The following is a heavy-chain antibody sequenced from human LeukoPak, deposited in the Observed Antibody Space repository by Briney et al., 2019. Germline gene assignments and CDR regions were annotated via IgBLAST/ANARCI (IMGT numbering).Heavy chain of an antibody. CDR1: GYTFTSYD. Sequence: ASVKVSCKASGYTFTSYDIIWVRQATGQGLEWMGWMNPNSGNTGYAQKFQGRVTMTRNTSISTAYMELSSLRSEDTAVYYCASMAARPPHYYYYMDVWGKGTTVTVSS. CDR3: ASMAARPPHYYYYMDV. V-gene: IGHV1-8*01. D-gene: IGHD6-6*01. J-gene: IGHJ6*03. CDR2: MNPNSGNT.